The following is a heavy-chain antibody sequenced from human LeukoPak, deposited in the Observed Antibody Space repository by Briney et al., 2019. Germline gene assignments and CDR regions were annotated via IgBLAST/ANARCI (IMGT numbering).Heavy chain of an antibody. V-gene: IGHV4-39*01. D-gene: IGHD3-10*01. CDR1: GGSISSSSYY. CDR2: TYYSGST. CDR3: AMENPSCYSAY. Sequence: KPSETLSLTCTVSGGSISSSSYYWGWIRDPPGKGLEWSGSTYYSGSTYYIPSLKSRVTISVDTSKIQFSLKLSSVTAAGTAVYYYAMENPSCYSAYWGQGTLVTVSS. J-gene: IGHJ4*02.